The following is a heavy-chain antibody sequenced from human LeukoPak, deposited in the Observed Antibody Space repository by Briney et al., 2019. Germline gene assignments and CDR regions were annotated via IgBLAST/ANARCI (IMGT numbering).Heavy chain of an antibody. Sequence: GGSLRLSCAASGFTFSSYAMHWVRQAPGKGLEWVAVISYDGSNKYYADSVKGRFTISRDNSKNTLYLQMNSLRAEDTAVYYCARDPRPYYYGSGSYNWFDPWGQGTLVTVSS. D-gene: IGHD3-10*01. J-gene: IGHJ5*02. CDR3: ARDPRPYYYGSGSYNWFDP. CDR1: GFTFSSYA. V-gene: IGHV3-30-3*01. CDR2: ISYDGSNK.